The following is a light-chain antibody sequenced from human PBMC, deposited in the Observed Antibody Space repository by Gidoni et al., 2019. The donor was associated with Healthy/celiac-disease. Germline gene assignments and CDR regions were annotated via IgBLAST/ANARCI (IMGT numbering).Light chain of an antibody. Sequence: EIVLTHSPATLSLSPGESATLSCRASQSVSSYLAWYQQKPCQAPRLLIYDASNRATGIPARFSGSGSGTDFTLTISSLEPEDFAVYYCQQRSNWPPSLTFGGGTKVEIK. CDR3: QQRSNWPPSLT. J-gene: IGKJ4*01. CDR2: DAS. V-gene: IGKV3-11*01. CDR1: QSVSSY.